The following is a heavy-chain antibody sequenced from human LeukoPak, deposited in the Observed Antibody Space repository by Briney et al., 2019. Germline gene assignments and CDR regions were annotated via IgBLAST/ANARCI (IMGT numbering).Heavy chain of an antibody. CDR3: ARDRPTGASRLFVVQ. CDR1: GFIFSTYI. CDR2: MSSGGTYI. D-gene: IGHD3-3*01. Sequence: GGSLRLSGAASGFIFSTYIMTWVRQAPGKGLEGVSSMSSGGTYIYYADSVRGRFTISRDNAKNSLSLVMKSLRAEDTAVYYCARDRPTGASRLFVVQWGQGTLVTVSS. V-gene: IGHV3-21*01. J-gene: IGHJ4*02.